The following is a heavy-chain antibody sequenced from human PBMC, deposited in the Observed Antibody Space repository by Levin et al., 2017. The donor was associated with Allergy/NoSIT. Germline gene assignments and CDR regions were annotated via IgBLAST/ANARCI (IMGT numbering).Heavy chain of an antibody. J-gene: IGHJ4*02. Sequence: GASVKVSCEASGYIFTAYGISWVRQAPGRGFEWMGWVNTDDGKTQYAQSFQGRLTVSTDTSTNTAYMDLRSLRPDDTAIYYCARSLPGKLAVGTFDFWGQGTLITVSS. CDR2: VNTDDGKT. CDR3: ARSLPGKLAVGTFDF. V-gene: IGHV1-18*01. D-gene: IGHD6-13*01. CDR1: GYIFTAYG.